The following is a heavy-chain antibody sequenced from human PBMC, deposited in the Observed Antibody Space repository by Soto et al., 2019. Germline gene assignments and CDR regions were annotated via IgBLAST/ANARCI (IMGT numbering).Heavy chain of an antibody. V-gene: IGHV4-59*01. CDR2: IYYSGST. CDR3: ARDRWELRQELLGDTTDVFDI. J-gene: IGHJ3*02. CDR1: VGSISSYY. Sequence: SQALSLPCTVSVGSISSYYWSWIRQPPGKGLEWIGYIYYSGSTNYNPSLKSRVTISVDTSKNQFSLKLSSVTAADTAVDYSARDRWELRQELLGDTTDVFDICGQGSRVTVS. D-gene: IGHD3-16*01.